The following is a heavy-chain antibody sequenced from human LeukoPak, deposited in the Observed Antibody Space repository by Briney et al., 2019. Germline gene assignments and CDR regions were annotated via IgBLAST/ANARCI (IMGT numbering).Heavy chain of an antibody. D-gene: IGHD6-6*01. V-gene: IGHV4-34*01. J-gene: IGHJ4*02. Sequence: PSETLSLTCAVYGGSFSGYYWSWIRQPPGKGLEWIGEINHSGSTNYNPSLKSRVTISVDTSKNQFSLKLSSVTAADTAVYYCASLSSSVLSDYWGQGTLVTVSS. CDR3: ASLSSSVLSDY. CDR1: GGSFSGYY. CDR2: INHSGST.